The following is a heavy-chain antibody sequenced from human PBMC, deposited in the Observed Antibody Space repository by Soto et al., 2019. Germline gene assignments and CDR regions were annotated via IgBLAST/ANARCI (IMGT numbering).Heavy chain of an antibody. CDR3: ARGPPQSPEGPDY. CDR1: GYTYTSYG. V-gene: IGHV1-18*01. J-gene: IGHJ4*01. Sequence: VKVSCKGSGYTYTSYGISWVRQAPGQGHEGMGGISAYNGNTHYAQKLQGRVIMTTDTSTSTAYMELRRLRSDDTAVYYCARGPPQSPEGPDYWGQRTLVTVSS. CDR2: ISAYNGNT.